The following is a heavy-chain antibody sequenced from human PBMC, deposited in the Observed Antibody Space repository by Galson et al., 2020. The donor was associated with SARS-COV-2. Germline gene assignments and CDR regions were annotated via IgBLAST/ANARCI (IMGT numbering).Heavy chain of an antibody. CDR1: GFSFPTYS. Sequence: GESLKISCSASGFSFPTYSLHWVRQAPEKGLEYVSGITNDGSSTFYADSVKGRFTISRDNFKNTLYLQMSSLRSDDTAVYYCGFSWGGGAFDVWGQGTMVTVST. J-gene: IGHJ3*01. CDR3: GFSWGGGAFDV. D-gene: IGHD7-27*01. CDR2: ITNDGSST. V-gene: IGHV3-64D*08.